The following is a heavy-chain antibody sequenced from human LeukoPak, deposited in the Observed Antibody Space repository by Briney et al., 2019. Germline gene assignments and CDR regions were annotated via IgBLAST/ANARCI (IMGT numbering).Heavy chain of an antibody. J-gene: IGHJ4*02. D-gene: IGHD6-19*01. CDR3: AKSLLGAVAGFDY. CDR2: ISGSGGST. V-gene: IGHV3-23*01. CDR1: GFTFSSYA. Sequence: GGSLRLSCAASGFTFSSYAMSWVRQAPGKGLEWVSAISGSGGSTYYTDSVKGRFTISRDNSKNTLYLQMNSLRAEDTAVYYCAKSLLGAVAGFDYWGQGTLVTVSS.